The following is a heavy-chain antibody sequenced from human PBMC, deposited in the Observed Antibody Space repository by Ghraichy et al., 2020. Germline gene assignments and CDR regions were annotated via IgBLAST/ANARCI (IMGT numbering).Heavy chain of an antibody. Sequence: SETLPLTCTVSGGSISSSSYYWGWIRQPPGKGLEWIGSIYYSGSTYYNPSLKSRVTISVDTSKNQFSLKLSSVTAADTAVYYCARISRGEQWLVLGDYFDYWGQGTLVTVSS. J-gene: IGHJ4*02. D-gene: IGHD6-19*01. CDR1: GGSISSSSYY. CDR3: ARISRGEQWLVLGDYFDY. V-gene: IGHV4-39*01. CDR2: IYYSGST.